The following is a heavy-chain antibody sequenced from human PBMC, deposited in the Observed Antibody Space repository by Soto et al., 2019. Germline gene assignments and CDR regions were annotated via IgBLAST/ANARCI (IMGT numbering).Heavy chain of an antibody. CDR1: GYSFTVYY. Sequence: ASVKVSCKASGYSFTVYYIHWVRQAPGQGLEWMGWVNPNTGGTKYAQKFQGTVTMTRDTSITTAYLELSRLRSDDTAVYYCARQLPYCAGDCYTEPIDYWGQGTLVTVSS. CDR3: ARQLPYCAGDCYTEPIDY. J-gene: IGHJ4*02. V-gene: IGHV1-2*02. D-gene: IGHD2-21*02. CDR2: VNPNTGGT.